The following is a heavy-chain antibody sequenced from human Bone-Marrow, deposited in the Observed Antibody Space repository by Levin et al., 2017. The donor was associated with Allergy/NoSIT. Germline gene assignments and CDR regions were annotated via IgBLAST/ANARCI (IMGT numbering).Heavy chain of an antibody. V-gene: IGHV2-70*01. Sequence: SGPTLVKPTQTLTLTCTLSGFSLSPSGMCVSWIRQPPGKALEWLALIDRDDDKYYSTSLKTRLTISKDTSKNQVVLTMTNMDPVDTATYYCARMLGYCGGEGGDVWGQGTTVTVSS. CDR3: ARMLGYCGGEGGDV. CDR2: IDRDDDK. D-gene: IGHD2-21*01. J-gene: IGHJ6*02. CDR1: GFSLSPSGMC.